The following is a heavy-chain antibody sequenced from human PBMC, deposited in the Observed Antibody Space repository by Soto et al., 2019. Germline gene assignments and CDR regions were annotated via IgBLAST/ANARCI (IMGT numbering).Heavy chain of an antibody. D-gene: IGHD3-10*01. CDR1: GFTVSSNY. V-gene: IGHV3-53*01. CDR2: IYSGGST. Sequence: GGSLRLSCAASGFTVSSNYMSWVRQVPGKGLEWVSVIYSGGSTYYADSVKGRFTISRDNSKNTLYLQMNSLRAEDTAVYYCARHRSQSPLNWFDPWGQGTLVTVSS. CDR3: ARHRSQSPLNWFDP. J-gene: IGHJ5*02.